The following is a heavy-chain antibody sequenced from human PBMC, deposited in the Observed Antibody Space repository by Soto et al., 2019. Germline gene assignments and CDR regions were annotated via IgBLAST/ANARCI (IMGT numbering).Heavy chain of an antibody. CDR1: GFTFSSYG. CDR3: ARDPLYCSGGSCYPGGDYYYYMDV. V-gene: IGHV3-33*01. J-gene: IGHJ6*03. Sequence: GGSLRLSCAASGFTFSSYGMHWVRQAPGKGLEWVAVIWYDGSNKYYADSVKGRFTISRDNSKNTLYLQMNSLRAEDTAVYYCARDPLYCSGGSCYPGGDYYYYMDVWGKGTTVTVSS. D-gene: IGHD2-15*01. CDR2: IWYDGSNK.